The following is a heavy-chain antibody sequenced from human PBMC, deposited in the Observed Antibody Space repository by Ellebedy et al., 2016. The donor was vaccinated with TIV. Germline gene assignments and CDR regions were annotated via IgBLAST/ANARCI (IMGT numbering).Heavy chain of an antibody. CDR2: IYSGGTT. V-gene: IGHV3-66*01. CDR3: ATNVYYYDGSGYLPYYFDY. CDR1: GFPVNKKY. J-gene: IGHJ4*02. D-gene: IGHD3-22*01. Sequence: GESLKISCAASGFPVNKKYMSWVRQAPGKGLEWVAVIYSGGTTYYADSVKGRFTISRDNSKNTLYLQMNSLGAEDTAVYYCATNVYYYDGSGYLPYYFDYWGQGTLVTVSS.